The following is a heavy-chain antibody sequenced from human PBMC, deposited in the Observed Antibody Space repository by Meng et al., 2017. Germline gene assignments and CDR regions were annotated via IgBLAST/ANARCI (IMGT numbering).Heavy chain of an antibody. V-gene: IGHV4-34*01. CDR1: GGSFSCYY. J-gene: IGHJ4*02. Sequence: QVQLQQWGAGLLKPSETLSLTCAVYGGSFSCYYWSWIRQPPGKGLEWIGEINHSGSTNYNPSPKSRVTISVDTSKNQFSLKLSSVTAADTAVYYCARRGIATRPFYYWGQGTLVTVSS. D-gene: IGHD6-6*01. CDR2: INHSGST. CDR3: ARRGIATRPFYY.